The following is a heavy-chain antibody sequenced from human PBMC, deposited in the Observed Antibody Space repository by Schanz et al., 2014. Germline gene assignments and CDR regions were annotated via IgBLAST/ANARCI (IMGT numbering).Heavy chain of an antibody. D-gene: IGHD1-26*01. J-gene: IGHJ2*01. V-gene: IGHV3-74*01. CDR3: ARNRGSGGQNWYFDL. CDR1: GFTFSSHW. Sequence: EVQLVQSGGGLVQPGGSLRLSCAASGFTFSSHWMHWVRQDPGKGLVWVARINSVGSNTDYADSVTGRFTISRDNAKNTLYLQMNSQRAEDTAVYCCARNRGSGGQNWYFDLWGRGTLVTVSS. CDR2: INSVGSNT.